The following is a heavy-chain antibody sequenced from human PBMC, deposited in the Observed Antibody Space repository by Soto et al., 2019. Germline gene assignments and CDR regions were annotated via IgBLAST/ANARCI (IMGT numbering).Heavy chain of an antibody. CDR1: GGTFSTYG. V-gene: IGHV1-69*01. CDR2: IIPIPGTP. D-gene: IGHD3-22*01. J-gene: IGHJ3*02. Sequence: QVQLLQSGAEVKKPGSSVKVSCKASGGTFSTYGISWVRQAPGQGLEWVGGIIPIPGTPNYAQKFQGRVTITADESTSTAYMELNSLRSEDTAVYYCARDSSGYPKNDAFDIWGQWTMVSVSS. CDR3: ARDSSGYPKNDAFDI.